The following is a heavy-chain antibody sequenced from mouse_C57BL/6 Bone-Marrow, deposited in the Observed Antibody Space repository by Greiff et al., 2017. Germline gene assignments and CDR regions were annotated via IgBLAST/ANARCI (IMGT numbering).Heavy chain of an antibody. V-gene: IGHV1-81*01. J-gene: IGHJ3*01. Sequence: VQLQQSGAELARPGASVKLSCKASGYAFTSYGISWVKQRTGQGLEWIGEIYPRSGNTYYNEKFKGKATLTADKSSSPADMELRSLTSEDSAVYFCARPHYGSSPAWFSYWGQGTLVTVSA. CDR3: ARPHYGSSPAWFSY. D-gene: IGHD1-1*01. CDR1: GYAFTSYG. CDR2: IYPRSGNT.